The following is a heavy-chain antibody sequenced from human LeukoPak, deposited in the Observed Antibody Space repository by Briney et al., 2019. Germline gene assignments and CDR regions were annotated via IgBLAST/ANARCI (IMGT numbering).Heavy chain of an antibody. D-gene: IGHD5-18*01. CDR3: ARGRGYSYGSLPSDAFDI. CDR2: IKEDGSSQ. V-gene: IGHV3-7*01. J-gene: IGHJ3*02. CDR1: GFTFSHSW. Sequence: PGGSLRLSCVASGFTFSHSWMTWVRQAPGKGLEWVGHIKEDGSSQNYADSAKGRFTISRDNSKNTLYLQMNSLRAEDTAVYYCARGRGYSYGSLPSDAFDIWGQGTMVTVSS.